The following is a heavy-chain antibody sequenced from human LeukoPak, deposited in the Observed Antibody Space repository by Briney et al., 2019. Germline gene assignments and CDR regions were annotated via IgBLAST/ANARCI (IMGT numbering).Heavy chain of an antibody. CDR2: IYTSGST. D-gene: IGHD3-3*01. V-gene: IGHV4-61*02. J-gene: IGHJ4*02. Sequence: SETLSLTCTVSDGSISSGSYYWSWIRQPARKGLEWIGRIYTSGSTNYNPSLKSRVTISVDTSKNQFSLKLSSVTAADTAVYYCARAKIEVGYDFWSGYSPFDYWGQGTLVTVSS. CDR3: ARAKIEVGYDFWSGYSPFDY. CDR1: DGSISSGSYY.